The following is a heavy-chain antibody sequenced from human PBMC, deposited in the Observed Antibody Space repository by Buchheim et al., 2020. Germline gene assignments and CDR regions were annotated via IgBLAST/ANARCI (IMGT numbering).Heavy chain of an antibody. CDR2: ISSSSSII. CDR3: ARGAVGGGYTTDY. V-gene: IGHV3-48*04. J-gene: IGHJ4*02. Sequence: EVQLVESGGGLVQPGGSLRLSCAASGFTFSSYSMNWVRQAPGRGLAWVSYISSSSSIIYNADSVKGRFTIPRDNARNSLYLQMNSLRAEDTAVYYCARGAVGGGYTTDYWGQGTL. D-gene: IGHD3-22*01. CDR1: GFTFSSYS.